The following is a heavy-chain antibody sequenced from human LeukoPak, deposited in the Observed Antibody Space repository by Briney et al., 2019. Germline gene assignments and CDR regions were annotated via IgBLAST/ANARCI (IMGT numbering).Heavy chain of an antibody. CDR3: ARDGPTAAPFDY. J-gene: IGHJ4*02. CDR1: GYPVNSFY. CDR2: IYPSGGSA. D-gene: IGHD2-2*01. Sequence: ASVKVSCKASGYPVNSFYTHWVRQAPGQGLEWVGIIYPSGGSASFTQKFQGRVAMTRDTSTTTVYMEVNSLTSEDTAVYFCARDGPTAAPFDYWGQGTLVTVSS. V-gene: IGHV1-46*02.